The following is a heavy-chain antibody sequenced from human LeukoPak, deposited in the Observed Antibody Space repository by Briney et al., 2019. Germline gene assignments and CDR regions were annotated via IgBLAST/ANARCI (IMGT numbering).Heavy chain of an antibody. J-gene: IGHJ3*02. V-gene: IGHV4-39*07. CDR3: ARSRYDILTGYFDAFDI. D-gene: IGHD3-9*01. CDR1: GGSISTNGYY. CDR2: IYHSGSS. Sequence: SETLSLTCTVSGGSISTNGYYWGWIRQPPGKGLEWIGSIYHSGSSYFNPSLKSRVTISVDTSKNQFSLKLSSVTAADTAVYYCARSRYDILTGYFDAFDIWGQGTLVTVSS.